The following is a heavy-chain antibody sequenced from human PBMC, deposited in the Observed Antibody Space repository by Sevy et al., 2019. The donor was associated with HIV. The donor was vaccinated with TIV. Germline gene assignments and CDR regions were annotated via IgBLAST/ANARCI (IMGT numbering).Heavy chain of an antibody. V-gene: IGHV4-31*01. CDR2: NYYSGST. J-gene: IGHJ5*02. D-gene: IGHD3-22*01. CDR1: GGSISSGGYY. Sequence: SETLSLTCTVSGGSISSGGYYWSWIRQHPGEGLEWIGYNYYSGSTYYNPSLKSLATISVDTSKNQLSLKLSSVTAADTAVYYCARAVTMIEVVTGWFDPWGQGTLVTVSS. CDR3: ARAVTMIEVVTGWFDP.